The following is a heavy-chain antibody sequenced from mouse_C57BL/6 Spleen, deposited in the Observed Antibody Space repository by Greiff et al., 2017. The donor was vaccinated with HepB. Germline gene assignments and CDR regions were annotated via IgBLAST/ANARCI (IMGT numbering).Heavy chain of an antibody. Sequence: VQLQQSGAELVKPGASVKLSCKASGYTFTSYWMHWVKQRPGQGLEWIGMIHPNSGSTNYNEKFKSKATLTVDKSSSTAYMQLSSLTSEDSAVYYCARERANWDRYFDVWGTGTTVTVSS. J-gene: IGHJ1*03. V-gene: IGHV1-64*01. CDR1: GYTFTSYW. CDR3: ARERANWDRYFDV. CDR2: IHPNSGST. D-gene: IGHD4-1*01.